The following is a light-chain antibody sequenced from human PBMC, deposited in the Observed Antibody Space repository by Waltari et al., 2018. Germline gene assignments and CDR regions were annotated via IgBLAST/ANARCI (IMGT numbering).Light chain of an antibody. CDR1: SNDVGGYNY. Sequence: QSALTQPASVSGSPGQSINISCTGTSNDVGGYNYVSWYQQHPGKAPNLMIYDVSDRPSGGSNRFSGSKSGNTASLTISGLQAEDEAEYYCTSYATGSSYIFGGGTKVTVL. CDR2: DVS. CDR3: TSYATGSSYI. V-gene: IGLV2-14*03. J-gene: IGLJ1*01.